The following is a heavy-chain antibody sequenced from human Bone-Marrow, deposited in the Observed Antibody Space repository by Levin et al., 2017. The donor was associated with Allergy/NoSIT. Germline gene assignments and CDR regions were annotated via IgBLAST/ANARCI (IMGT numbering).Heavy chain of an antibody. Sequence: QSGGSLRLSCAASGFTFSNYGMHWVRQAPGKGLEWVAVISYDGSKKYYAESVKGGFTISRDNSKNTLYLQMNSLRAEDTAVYYCAKEGQRTPHGDAFDIWGQGTMVTVSS. J-gene: IGHJ3*02. D-gene: IGHD1-1*01. CDR2: ISYDGSKK. CDR3: AKEGQRTPHGDAFDI. V-gene: IGHV3-30*18. CDR1: GFTFSNYG.